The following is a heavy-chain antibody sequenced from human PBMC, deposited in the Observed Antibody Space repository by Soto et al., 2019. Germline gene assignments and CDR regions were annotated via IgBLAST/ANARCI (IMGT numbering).Heavy chain of an antibody. CDR1: GFTFSSYA. CDR2: ISGSGGST. J-gene: IGHJ4*02. CDR3: AKVSSVIAAAGEFDY. Sequence: LRLSFAASGFTFSSYAMSWVRQAPGKGLEWVSAISGSGGSTYYADSVKGRFTISRDNSKNTLYLQMNSLRAEDTAVYYCAKVSSVIAAAGEFDYWGQGTLVTVS. D-gene: IGHD6-13*01. V-gene: IGHV3-23*01.